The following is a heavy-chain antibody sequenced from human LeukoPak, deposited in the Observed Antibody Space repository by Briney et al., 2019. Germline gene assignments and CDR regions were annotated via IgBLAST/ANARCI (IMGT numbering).Heavy chain of an antibody. CDR3: ARVTGYMTEDYFDY. CDR1: GGSISSGGYY. J-gene: IGHJ4*02. CDR2: IYYSGST. Sequence: SQTLSLTCAVSGGSISSGGYYWSWIRQPPGKGLEWIGYIYYSGSTNYNPSLKSRVTISVDTSKNQFSLRLSSVTAADTAVYYCARVTGYMTEDYFDYWGQGTLITVSS. D-gene: IGHD6-13*01. V-gene: IGHV4-61*08.